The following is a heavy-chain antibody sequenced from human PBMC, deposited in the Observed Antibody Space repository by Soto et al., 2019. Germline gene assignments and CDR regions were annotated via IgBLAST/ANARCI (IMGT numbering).Heavy chain of an antibody. Sequence: PGGSLRLSCAASGFTFSDYWMSWVRQAPGKGLEWVANINQDGSEIYYVDSVKGRFTISRDNAKKSLSLQMNSLRAEDTAVYFCARDFHYFDTSGYYFFDQWGQGTLVTVSS. V-gene: IGHV3-7*03. CDR1: GFTFSDYW. D-gene: IGHD3-22*01. CDR2: INQDGSEI. J-gene: IGHJ4*02. CDR3: ARDFHYFDTSGYYFFDQ.